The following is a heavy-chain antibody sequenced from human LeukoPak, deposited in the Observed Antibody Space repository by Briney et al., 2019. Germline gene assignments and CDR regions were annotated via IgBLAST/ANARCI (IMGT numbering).Heavy chain of an antibody. CDR3: ARHHGAYCGGDCYSD. D-gene: IGHD2-21*02. Sequence: GESLKISCKGSGYSFTNSWIGWVRQMPGKGLEWMGIICPGDSDIRYSPSFQGQVTISADKSISTAYLQWSSLQASDTAMYYCARHHGAYCGGDCYSDWGQGTLVTVSS. CDR1: GYSFTNSW. V-gene: IGHV5-51*01. J-gene: IGHJ4*02. CDR2: ICPGDSDI.